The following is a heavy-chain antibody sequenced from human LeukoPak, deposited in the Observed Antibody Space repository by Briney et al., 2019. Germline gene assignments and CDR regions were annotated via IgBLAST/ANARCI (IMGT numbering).Heavy chain of an antibody. Sequence: PSETLSLTCAVYGGSFSGYYWSWIRQPPGKGLEWIGEINHSGSINYNPSLKSRVTISVDTSKNQFSLKLSSVTAADTAVYYCARGLYQLLWSYYFDYWGQGTLVTVSS. CDR2: INHSGSI. D-gene: IGHD2-2*01. CDR3: ARGLYQLLWSYYFDY. J-gene: IGHJ4*02. CDR1: GGSFSGYY. V-gene: IGHV4-34*01.